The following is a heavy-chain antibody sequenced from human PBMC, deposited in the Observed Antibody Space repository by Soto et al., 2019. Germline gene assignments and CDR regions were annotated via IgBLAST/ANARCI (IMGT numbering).Heavy chain of an antibody. D-gene: IGHD3-10*01. CDR1: GFTFSSYA. CDR2: ISGSGGST. V-gene: IGHV3-23*01. Sequence: GVSLRLSCSASGFTFSSYAMSWVRQAPGKGLEWVSAISGSGGSTYYADSVKGRFTISRDNSKNTLYLQMNSLRAEDTAVYYCAKDSYGSGSFLSWFDPWGQGTLVTVSA. J-gene: IGHJ5*02. CDR3: AKDSYGSGSFLSWFDP.